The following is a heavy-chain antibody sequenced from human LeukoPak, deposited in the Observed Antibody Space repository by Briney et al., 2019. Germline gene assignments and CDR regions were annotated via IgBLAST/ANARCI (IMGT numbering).Heavy chain of an antibody. V-gene: IGHV3-33*01. Sequence: GGSLRLSCAASGFTFSSYGMHWVRQAPGKGLEWVAVIWYDGSNKYYADSVKGRFTISRDNSKNTLYLQMNSLRAEDTAVYYCARGGTDYGDYAYYYCGMDVWGQGTTVTVSS. CDR1: GFTFSSYG. J-gene: IGHJ6*02. CDR2: IWYDGSNK. D-gene: IGHD4-17*01. CDR3: ARGGTDYGDYAYYYCGMDV.